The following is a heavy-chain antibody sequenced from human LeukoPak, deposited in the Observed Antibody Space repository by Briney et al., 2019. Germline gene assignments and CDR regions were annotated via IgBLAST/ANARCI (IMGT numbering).Heavy chain of an antibody. D-gene: IGHD2-2*01. CDR1: GFTFSSYA. CDR2: ISGSGGST. V-gene: IGHV3-23*01. Sequence: GGSLRLSCAASGFTFSSYAMSWVRQAPGKGLEWVSAISGSGGSTYYADSVKGRFTISRDNSKNTPYLQMNSLRAEDTAVYYCAKASAIHCSSTSCPTHFDYWGQGTLVTVSS. J-gene: IGHJ4*02. CDR3: AKASAIHCSSTSCPTHFDY.